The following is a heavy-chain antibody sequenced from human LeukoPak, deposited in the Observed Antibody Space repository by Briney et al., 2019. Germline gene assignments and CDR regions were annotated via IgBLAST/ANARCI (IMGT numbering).Heavy chain of an antibody. D-gene: IGHD3-3*01. CDR3: ARETYYDFWSGSPLPGFDP. J-gene: IGHJ5*02. Sequence: ASVKVSCKASGYTFTGYYMHWVRQAPGQGLEWMGRINPNSGGTNYAQKFQGRVTMTRDTSISTAYMELSRLRSDDTAVYYCARETYYDFWSGSPLPGFDPWGQGTLVTVSS. CDR1: GYTFTGYY. V-gene: IGHV1-2*06. CDR2: INPNSGGT.